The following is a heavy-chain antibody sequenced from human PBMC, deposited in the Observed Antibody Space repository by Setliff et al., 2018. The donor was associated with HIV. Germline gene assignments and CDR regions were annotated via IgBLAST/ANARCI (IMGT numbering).Heavy chain of an antibody. D-gene: IGHD7-27*01. J-gene: IGHJ3*01. CDR1: GRSFSGYY. CDR2: TNHSGGT. CDR3: ARGWGHDGFDF. Sequence: PSETLSLTCAVYGRSFSGYYWNWIRQSPGKGLEWIGETNHSGGTNYNPSLKSRVTMSIDTSKNQFSLNVSSVTAADTAVYYCARGWGHDGFDFWGQGTMVTVSS. V-gene: IGHV4-34*01.